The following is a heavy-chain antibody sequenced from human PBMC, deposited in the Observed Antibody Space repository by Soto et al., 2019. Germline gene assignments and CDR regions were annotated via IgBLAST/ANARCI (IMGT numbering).Heavy chain of an antibody. J-gene: IGHJ5*02. CDR1: GFTFSSYS. V-gene: IGHV3-21*01. D-gene: IGHD3-9*01. CDR2: ISSSSSYI. Sequence: GGSLRLSCAASGFTFSSYSMNWVRQAPGKGLEWVSSISSSSSYIYYADSVKGRFTISRDNAKNSLYLQMNSLRAEDTAVYYCARDEGLRYFDWLLPKGDWFDPWGQGTLVTVSS. CDR3: ARDEGLRYFDWLLPKGDWFDP.